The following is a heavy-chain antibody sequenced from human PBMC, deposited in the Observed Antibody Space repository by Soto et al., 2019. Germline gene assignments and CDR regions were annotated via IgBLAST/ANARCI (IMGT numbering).Heavy chain of an antibody. D-gene: IGHD6-25*01. CDR1: GFTFDDYA. V-gene: IGHV3-9*01. CDR2: ISWGSGSI. CDR3: AKDAAYYFDY. Sequence: LRLSCAASGFTFDDYAMHWVRQAPGKGLEWVSGISWGSGSIDYADSVKGRFTISRDNAKNSLYLQMNSLRAEDTALYYCAKDAAYYFDYWGQGTLVTVSS. J-gene: IGHJ4*02.